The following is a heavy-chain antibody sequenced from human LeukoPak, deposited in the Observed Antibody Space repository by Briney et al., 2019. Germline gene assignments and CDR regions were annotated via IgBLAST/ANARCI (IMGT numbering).Heavy chain of an antibody. Sequence: PGGSLRLSCAASGFTFSSYTMNWVRQAPGEGLEWVSSISGSSRHKYYADSVKGRFTISRDNSKNTLYLQMNSLRAEDTAVYYCARWRPNYNPSDYWGQGTLVTVSS. V-gene: IGHV3-21*01. J-gene: IGHJ4*02. CDR1: GFTFSSYT. CDR3: ARWRPNYNPSDY. CDR2: ISGSSRHK. D-gene: IGHD1-1*01.